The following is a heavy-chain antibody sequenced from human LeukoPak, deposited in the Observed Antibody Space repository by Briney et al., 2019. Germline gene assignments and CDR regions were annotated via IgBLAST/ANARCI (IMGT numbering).Heavy chain of an antibody. Sequence: ASVKVSCKASGYIFTGFYMHWVRQAPGQGLEWMGWISPKSGVTNYAQKFQGKVTMTSDTSISTAYMELSRLTSDDTAVYYCARPEGSYYYGPGVWFDPWGQGTLVTVSS. D-gene: IGHD3-10*01. V-gene: IGHV1-2*02. CDR2: ISPKSGVT. CDR1: GYIFTGFY. J-gene: IGHJ5*02. CDR3: ARPEGSYYYGPGVWFDP.